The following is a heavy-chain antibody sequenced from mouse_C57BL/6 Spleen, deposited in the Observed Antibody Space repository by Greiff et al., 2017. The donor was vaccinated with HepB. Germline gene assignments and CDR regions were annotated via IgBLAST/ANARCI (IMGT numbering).Heavy chain of an antibody. Sequence: VQLQQPGAELVKPGASVKMSCKASGYTFTSYWITWVKQRPGQGLEWIGDIYPGSGSTNYNEKFKSKATLTVDTSSSTAYMQLSSLTSEDSAVYYCALYYGSSSYYFDYWGQGATLTVSS. CDR2: IYPGSGST. CDR3: ALYYGSSSYYFDY. J-gene: IGHJ2*01. D-gene: IGHD1-1*01. V-gene: IGHV1-55*01. CDR1: GYTFTSYW.